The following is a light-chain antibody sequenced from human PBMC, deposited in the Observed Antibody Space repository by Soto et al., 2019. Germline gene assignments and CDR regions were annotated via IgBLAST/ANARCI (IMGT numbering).Light chain of an antibody. V-gene: IGKV3-20*01. CDR3: QQYGSTPLT. CDR1: QSVGNTY. J-gene: IGKJ4*01. Sequence: EIVLTQSPGTLSLSPGERATLSCRASQSVGNTYLAWYQQKPGQAPRFLIYDASSRATGIPDRFSGSGSGTDFTLTISRLEPEDFAVYYCQQYGSTPLTFGGGTKVEIK. CDR2: DAS.